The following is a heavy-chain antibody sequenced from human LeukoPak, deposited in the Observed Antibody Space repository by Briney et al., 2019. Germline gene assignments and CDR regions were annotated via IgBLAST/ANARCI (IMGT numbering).Heavy chain of an antibody. CDR1: GGSNSTYY. J-gene: IGHJ4*02. V-gene: IGHV4-59*01. D-gene: IGHD5-18*01. CDR2: IYYSGST. CDR3: ARFSYGPGYFDY. Sequence: PSETLSLTCTVSGGSNSTYYWSWIRQPPEKGPEWIGYIYYSGSTNYNPSLKSRVTISVDASKNQFSLKLSSVTAADTAVYYCARFSYGPGYFDYWGQGTLVTVSS.